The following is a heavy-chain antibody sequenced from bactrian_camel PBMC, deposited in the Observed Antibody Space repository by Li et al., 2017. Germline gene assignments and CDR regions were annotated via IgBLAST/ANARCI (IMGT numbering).Heavy chain of an antibody. CDR2: INTGGGTT. J-gene: IGHJ7*01. V-gene: IGHV3S1*01. CDR1: ELIFSSWW. D-gene: IGHD5*01. Sequence: HVQLVESGGGLVQPGGSLRLSCVVSELIFSSWWMYWVRQAPGKGIEWVSTINTGGGTTYYSDSLKGRFTVSRDNAKNTVYLQMNSLKPDDTAVYYCVRVEGDILFGYGVNDWGKGTQVTVS.